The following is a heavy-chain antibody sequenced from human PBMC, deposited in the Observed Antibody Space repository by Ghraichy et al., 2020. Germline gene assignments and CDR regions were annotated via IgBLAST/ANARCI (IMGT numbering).Heavy chain of an antibody. Sequence: GGSLRLSCAASGFTFSTYAMSWVRQAPGKGLEWVSAITDNGGTTYDAESVKGRFTISRDNSKNTLFLQMNSLRGEDTAVYYCAKFARDWPNEYLQHWGQGALGTVSS. D-gene: IGHD3/OR15-3a*01. CDR2: ITDNGGTT. CDR3: AKFARDWPNEYLQH. J-gene: IGHJ1*01. CDR1: GFTFSTYA. V-gene: IGHV3-23*01.